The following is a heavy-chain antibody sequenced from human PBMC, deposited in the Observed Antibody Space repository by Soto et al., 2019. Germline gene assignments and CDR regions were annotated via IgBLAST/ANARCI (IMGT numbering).Heavy chain of an antibody. V-gene: IGHV4-39*01. CDR1: DDSFTTSSSY. CDR2: MYYTGIT. D-gene: IGHD5-12*01. CDR3: ARGRWLRSSFDY. Sequence: PSETLSLTCTVSDDSFTTSSSYWGWIRQPPGKGLEWIGSMYYTGITYYNPSLKSRVTISVDTSKTQFSLKLSSVTAADTAVYYCARGRWLRSSFDYWGQGTLVTVSS. J-gene: IGHJ4*02.